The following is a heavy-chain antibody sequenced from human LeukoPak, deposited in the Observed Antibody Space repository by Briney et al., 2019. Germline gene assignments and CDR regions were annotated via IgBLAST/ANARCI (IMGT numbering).Heavy chain of an antibody. V-gene: IGHV4-59*01. CDR1: GGSISSYS. CDR2: IYYNGNT. D-gene: IGHD4-11*01. J-gene: IGHJ4*02. CDR3: ARDRNTVLDY. Sequence: PSETLSLTCTVSGGSISSYSWSWIRQPPGKGLEWIGYIYYNGNTNYNPSLKSRVTISVDTSKNQVSLKLSSVTAADTAVSYCARDRNTVLDYWGQGTLVTVSS.